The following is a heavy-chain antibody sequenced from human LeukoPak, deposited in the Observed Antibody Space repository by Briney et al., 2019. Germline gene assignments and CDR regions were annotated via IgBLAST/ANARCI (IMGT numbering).Heavy chain of an antibody. CDR2: ITPDAGRT. J-gene: IGHJ4*02. CDR3: AIPPPHGSGER. CDR1: GFTFDDYG. Sequence: PGGSLRLSCAASGFTFDDYGMSWVRQAPGKGLEWVSGITPDAGRTYYADSVKGRFTIYRDNSKNTLYLQMNSLRAEDTAVYYCAIPPPHGSGERWGQGTLVTVSS. V-gene: IGHV3-23*01. D-gene: IGHD3-10*01.